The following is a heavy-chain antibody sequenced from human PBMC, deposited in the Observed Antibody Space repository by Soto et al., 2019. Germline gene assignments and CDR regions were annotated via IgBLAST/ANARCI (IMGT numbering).Heavy chain of an antibody. CDR1: GGSFSGYY. D-gene: IGHD6-19*01. CDR3: ARSVAGPSDY. V-gene: IGHV4-34*01. J-gene: IGHJ4*02. CDR2: INHSGST. Sequence: SDTLSLTCAVYGGSFSGYYWSWIRQPPGKGLEWIGEINHSGSTNYNPSLKSRVTISVDTSKNQFSLKLSSVIAADTAVYYCARSVAGPSDYWGQGTLVTVSS.